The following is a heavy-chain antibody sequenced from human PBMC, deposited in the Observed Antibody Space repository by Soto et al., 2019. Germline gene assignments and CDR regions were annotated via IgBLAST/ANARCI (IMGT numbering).Heavy chain of an antibody. Sequence: EVQLVESGGGLIQLGGSLRLSCAASGFTFSSYWMHWVRQAPGKGLVWVSRIKSDGSGTYYAGSVEGRFTISRDNAQNIVYLQMNRLRAEDPAVYYCVRGCCDRYDGNGYRGREWGQGTLVTVSS. CDR3: VRGCCDRYDGNGYRGRE. CDR2: IKSDGSGT. J-gene: IGHJ4*02. CDR1: GFTFSSYW. D-gene: IGHD3-22*01. V-gene: IGHV3-74*01.